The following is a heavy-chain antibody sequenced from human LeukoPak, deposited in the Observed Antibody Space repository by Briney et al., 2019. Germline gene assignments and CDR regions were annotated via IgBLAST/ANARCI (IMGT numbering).Heavy chain of an antibody. J-gene: IGHJ4*02. Sequence: ASVKVSCKASGYTFTGYYIHWVRQAPGQGLEWMGWINPNSGGTIYAQKFQGRVTITRDTSITTAYMELSRLRSDDTAVYYCARQIFNWNEGVHYWGQGTLVTVSS. CDR3: ARQIFNWNEGVHY. CDR2: INPNSGGT. CDR1: GYTFTGYY. V-gene: IGHV1-2*02. D-gene: IGHD1-1*01.